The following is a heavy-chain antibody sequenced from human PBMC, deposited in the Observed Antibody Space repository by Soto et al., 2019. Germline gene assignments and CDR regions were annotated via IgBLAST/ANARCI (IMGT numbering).Heavy chain of an antibody. J-gene: IGHJ4*02. CDR2: INASGGST. V-gene: IGHV1-46*03. Sequence: QVQLVQSGAEVKKPGASVKVSCKASGYTFSSYSMHWVRQVPGQGLEWMGIINASGGSTLYAQKFQGRVTMTRDRSTSTVYMELSSLRSEATAVYYCAREPARGYVDYWGQATLVTVSS. CDR1: GYTFSSYS. CDR3: AREPARGYVDY.